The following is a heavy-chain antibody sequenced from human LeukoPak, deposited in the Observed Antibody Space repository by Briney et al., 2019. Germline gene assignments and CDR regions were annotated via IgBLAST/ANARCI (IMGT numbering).Heavy chain of an antibody. V-gene: IGHV4-39*07. Sequence: PSETLSLTCTVSGGSISSSSYYWGWIRQPPGKGLEWIGSIYYSGSTYYNPSLKSRVTISVDTSKNQFSLTLSSVTAADTAVYYCARVKREGATQDWFDPWGQGTLVTVSS. CDR1: GGSISSSSYY. CDR3: ARVKREGATQDWFDP. J-gene: IGHJ5*02. CDR2: IYYSGST. D-gene: IGHD1-26*01.